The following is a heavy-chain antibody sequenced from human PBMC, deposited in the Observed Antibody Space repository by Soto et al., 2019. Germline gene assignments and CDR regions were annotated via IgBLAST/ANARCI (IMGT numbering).Heavy chain of an antibody. CDR1: GFTFSNAW. CDR3: TTFIKLAVASYYYYGMDV. D-gene: IGHD6-19*01. Sequence: GGSLRLSCAASGFTFSNAWMSWVRQAPGKGLEWVGRIKSKTDGGTTDYAAPVKGRFTISRDDSKNTLYLQMNSLKTEDTAVYYCTTFIKLAVASYYYYGMDVWGQGTTVTVSS. CDR2: IKSKTDGGTT. V-gene: IGHV3-15*01. J-gene: IGHJ6*02.